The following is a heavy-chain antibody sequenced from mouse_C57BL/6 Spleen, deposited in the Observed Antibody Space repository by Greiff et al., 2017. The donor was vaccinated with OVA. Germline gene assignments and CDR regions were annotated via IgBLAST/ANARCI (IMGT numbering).Heavy chain of an antibody. V-gene: IGHV1-80*01. CDR1: GYAFSSYW. D-gene: IGHD3-3*01. Sequence: VKLMESGAELVKPGASVKISCKASGYAFSSYWMHWVKQRPGQGLEWIGQIYPGDGDTNYNGKFKGKATLTADKSSSTAYMQLSSLTSEDSAVYCGARDKAVAMDCWGKGTSVTASS. CDR3: ARDKAVAMDC. J-gene: IGHJ4*01. CDR2: IYPGDGDT.